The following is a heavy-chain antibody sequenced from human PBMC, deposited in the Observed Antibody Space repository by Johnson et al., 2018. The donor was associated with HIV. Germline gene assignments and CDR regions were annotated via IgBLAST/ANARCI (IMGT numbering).Heavy chain of an antibody. D-gene: IGHD1-14*01. CDR1: GFTFTYYA. CDR2: ISGSGGST. J-gene: IGHJ3*02. V-gene: IGHV3-23*04. CDR3: TTEKHAPRAFDI. Sequence: VQLVESGGGLVQPGGSLRLSCAASGFTFTYYAMSWVRQAPGKGLEWVSGISGSGGSTYYADSVKGRFTISRDNSKNTLFLQMNSLKTEDTAVYYCTTEKHAPRAFDIWGQGTMVTVSS.